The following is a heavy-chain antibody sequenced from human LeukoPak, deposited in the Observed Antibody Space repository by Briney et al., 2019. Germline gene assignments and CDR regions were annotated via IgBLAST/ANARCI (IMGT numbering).Heavy chain of an antibody. Sequence: PGGSLRLSCAASGFTFSSYAMNWVRQAPGKGLEWVSFISGRGGSTFYADSVKGRFTISRDNSKNTLHLQMNSLRAEDTAVYYCAKASDIAGADFDYWGQETLVTVSS. D-gene: IGHD1-26*01. CDR2: ISGRGGST. CDR1: GFTFSSYA. J-gene: IGHJ4*02. CDR3: AKASDIAGADFDY. V-gene: IGHV3-23*01.